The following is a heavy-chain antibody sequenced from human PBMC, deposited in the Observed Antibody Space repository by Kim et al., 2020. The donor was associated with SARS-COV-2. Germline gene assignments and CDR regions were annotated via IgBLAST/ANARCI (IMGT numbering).Heavy chain of an antibody. D-gene: IGHD2-15*01. CDR2: IWYDGSNK. V-gene: IGHV3-33*01. Sequence: GGSLRLSCAASGFTFSSYGMHWVRQAPGKGLEWVAVIWYDGSNKYYADSVKGRFTISRDNSKNTLYLQMNSLRAEDTAVYYCAREGGYCSGGSCFYYYYGMDVWGQGTTVTVSS. J-gene: IGHJ6*02. CDR3: AREGGYCSGGSCFYYYYGMDV. CDR1: GFTFSSYG.